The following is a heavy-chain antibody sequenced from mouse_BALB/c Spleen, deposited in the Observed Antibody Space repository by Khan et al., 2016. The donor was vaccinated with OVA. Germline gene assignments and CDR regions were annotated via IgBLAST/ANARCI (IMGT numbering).Heavy chain of an antibody. J-gene: IGHJ4*01. Sequence: DLVKPGASVTLSCKASGYTFTSYWIHWIKQRPGQGLKWIGHIAPGSGSDYYSALFKGKATLTVDTSSRIANLQLSTLSSEASAVYFWARSNYDGRSVEALDDWGQGTSVT. D-gene: IGHD1-1*01. CDR2: IAPGSGSD. V-gene: IGHV1S41*01. CDR3: ARSNYDGRSVEALDD. CDR1: GYTFTSYW.